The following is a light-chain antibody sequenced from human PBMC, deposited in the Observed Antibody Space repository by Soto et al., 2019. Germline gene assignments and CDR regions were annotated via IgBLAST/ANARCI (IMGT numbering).Light chain of an antibody. CDR3: QQASSIPPT. Sequence: DIQMTQSPSSVSASVGDRVTVTCRASHDIASWLAWYQQKPGQAPKLLIYAASILHRGVASRFSGSGSGTDFTLTISSLQPEDFATYFCQQASSIPPTFGGGTKVEI. V-gene: IGKV1-12*01. CDR2: AAS. J-gene: IGKJ4*01. CDR1: HDIASW.